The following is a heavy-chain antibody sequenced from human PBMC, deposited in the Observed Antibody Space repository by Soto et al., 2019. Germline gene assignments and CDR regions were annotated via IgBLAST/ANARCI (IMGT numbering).Heavy chain of an antibody. D-gene: IGHD5-18*01. J-gene: IGHJ4*02. Sequence: VGSLRLSCAASGFIFSNYGMHWVRQAPGKGLEWVALISNDGSNKYYADSVKGRFTISRDNSKNTVYLQMNSLRAEDTAVYYCAKDRGRWIELWQQRGFDYWGQGTLVTVSS. CDR1: GFIFSNYG. CDR3: AKDRGRWIELWQQRGFDY. V-gene: IGHV3-30*18. CDR2: ISNDGSNK.